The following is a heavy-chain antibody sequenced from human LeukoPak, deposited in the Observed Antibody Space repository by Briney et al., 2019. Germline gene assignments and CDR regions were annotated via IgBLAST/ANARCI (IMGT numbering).Heavy chain of an antibody. CDR3: AGTTAGLFNWFDP. D-gene: IGHD3/OR15-3a*01. V-gene: IGHV3-66*02. CDR1: AFTVSRNY. J-gene: IGHJ5*02. CDR2: IYDDEST. Sequence: GSLRLSCVASAFTVSRNYMSWVRQAPGKGLEWVSVIYDDESTYYADSVKGRFTISRDNSKNTVYLQMNSLRVEDTALYYCAGTTAGLFNWFDPWGQGTLVTVSS.